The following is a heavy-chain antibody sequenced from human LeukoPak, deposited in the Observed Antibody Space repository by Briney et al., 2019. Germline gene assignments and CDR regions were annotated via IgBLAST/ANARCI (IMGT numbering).Heavy chain of an antibody. J-gene: IGHJ4*02. D-gene: IGHD6-19*01. CDR1: GFTFSRYD. V-gene: IGHV3-13*04. Sequence: GGSLRLSCAASGFTFSRYDMLWVRQVTGKGLEWVSAIDTAGDTYYPDSVKGRFTISRENAKNSFYLQMNSLTVGDTAVYYCVRAPLGSGWLIDYWGQGTLVAVSS. CDR2: IDTAGDT. CDR3: VRAPLGSGWLIDY.